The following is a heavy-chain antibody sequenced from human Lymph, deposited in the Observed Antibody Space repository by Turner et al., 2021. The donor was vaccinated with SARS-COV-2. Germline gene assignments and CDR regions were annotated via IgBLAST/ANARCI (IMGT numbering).Heavy chain of an antibody. V-gene: IGHV1-24*01. J-gene: IGHJ6*02. CDR1: GYTLTEVS. CDR3: ATGPYDFWSGPSPGYYGMDV. Sequence: QVQLVQSGAEVKKPGASVKVSCKVSGYTLTEVSMHWVRQAPGKGLEWMGGFDPEDGETIYAQKFQGRVTMTEDTSTVTAYMELSSLRSEDTAVYYCATGPYDFWSGPSPGYYGMDVWGQGTTVTVSS. CDR2: FDPEDGET. D-gene: IGHD3-3*01.